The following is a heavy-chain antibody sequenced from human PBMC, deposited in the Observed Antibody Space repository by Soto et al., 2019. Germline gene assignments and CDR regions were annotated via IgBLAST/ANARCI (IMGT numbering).Heavy chain of an antibody. Sequence: SETLSLTCAVSGGSISSSNWWSWVRQPPGKGLEWIGEIYHSGSTNYNPSLKSRVTISVDKSKNQFSLKLSSVTAADTAVYYCARDRRFGELRYYYGMDVWGQGTTVTVSS. CDR2: IYHSGST. CDR3: ARDRRFGELRYYYGMDV. J-gene: IGHJ6*02. V-gene: IGHV4-4*02. D-gene: IGHD3-10*01. CDR1: GGSISSSNW.